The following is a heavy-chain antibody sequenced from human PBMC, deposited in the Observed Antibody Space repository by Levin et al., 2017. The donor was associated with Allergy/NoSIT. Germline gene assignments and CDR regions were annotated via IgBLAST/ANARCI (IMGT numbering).Heavy chain of an antibody. CDR1: GFPFSRYW. CDR2: INNDGSST. D-gene: IGHD6-19*01. V-gene: IGHV3-74*01. J-gene: IGHJ4*02. CDR3: SSGYSSGWYPGGVDY. Sequence: HAGGSLRLSCAASGFPFSRYWMHWVRQAPGKGLVWISGINNDGSSTSYADSVKGRFTISRDNAKNTLYLQMNSLRAEDTAVYYCSSGYSSGWYPGGVDYWGQGSLVTVSS.